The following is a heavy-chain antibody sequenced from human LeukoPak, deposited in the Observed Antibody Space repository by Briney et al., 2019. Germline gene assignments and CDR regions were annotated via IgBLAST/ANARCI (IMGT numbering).Heavy chain of an antibody. CDR2: INSDGGST. Sequence: GGSLRLSCTASGFTFSSYWMRWVRQAPGKGLVWVSRINSDGGSTSYADSVKGRFTISRDNAKNTLYLQMNSLRAEDTAVYYCARRIQGMAPYYFDYWGQGTLVTVSS. CDR1: GFTFSSYW. J-gene: IGHJ4*02. D-gene: IGHD5-24*01. V-gene: IGHV3-74*01. CDR3: ARRIQGMAPYYFDY.